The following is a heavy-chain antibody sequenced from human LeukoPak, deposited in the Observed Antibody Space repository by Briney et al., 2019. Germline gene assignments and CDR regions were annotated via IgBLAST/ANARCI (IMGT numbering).Heavy chain of an antibody. CDR1: GFTFSSYA. CDR2: ISASGGST. Sequence: PGGSLRLSCAAYGFTFSSYAMSWVRQAPGKGLEWVSAISASGGSTNNADSVKGRFTISRDNSKSILYLQMNSLRAEDTAVYYCAKISLYDFWSGYYKPYWYFDLWGRGTLVTVSS. V-gene: IGHV3-23*01. D-gene: IGHD3-3*01. J-gene: IGHJ2*01. CDR3: AKISLYDFWSGYYKPYWYFDL.